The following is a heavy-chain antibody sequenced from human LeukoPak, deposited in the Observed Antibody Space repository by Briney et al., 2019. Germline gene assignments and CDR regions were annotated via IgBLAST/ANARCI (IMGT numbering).Heavy chain of an antibody. CDR2: IYSGST. CDR1: GGSISTYY. V-gene: IGHV4-4*07. Sequence: SETLSLTCTVSGGSISTYYWNWIRQPAGKGLEWIGRIYSGSTNYNPSLKSRVTMSVDTSKYQFSLKLSSVTAADTAVYYCARGHGAYRRGGADYWGPGTLVTVSS. D-gene: IGHD4-17*01. J-gene: IGHJ4*02. CDR3: ARGHGAYRRGGADY.